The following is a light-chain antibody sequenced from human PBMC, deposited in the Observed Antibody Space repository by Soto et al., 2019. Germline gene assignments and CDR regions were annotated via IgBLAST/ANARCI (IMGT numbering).Light chain of an antibody. CDR1: SSNIGSIY. CDR2: RNN. CDR3: AAWDDSLREVL. J-gene: IGLJ2*01. V-gene: IGLV1-47*01. Sequence: QSVLTQPPSASETPGQRVTISCSRGSSNIGSIYVYWYQQLPGTAPKLLIYRNNQRPSGVPDRFSGSKSGTSASLAISGLRSEDEADYYCAAWDDSLREVLFGGGTKLTVL.